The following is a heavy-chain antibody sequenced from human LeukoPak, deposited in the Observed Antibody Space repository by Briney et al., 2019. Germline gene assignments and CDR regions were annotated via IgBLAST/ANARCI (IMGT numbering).Heavy chain of an antibody. CDR2: ISASGGGT. CDR3: APLAATTDY. D-gene: IGHD5-12*01. V-gene: IGHV3-23*01. J-gene: IGHJ4*02. CDR1: GFTFSYYA. Sequence: GGSLRLSCAASGFTFSYYAMHWVRQAPGKGLEWVSSISASGGGTYYADSVKGRFTISRDTSKNTLYLQMNSLRAEDTAVYYCAPLAATTDYWGQGTLVTVSS.